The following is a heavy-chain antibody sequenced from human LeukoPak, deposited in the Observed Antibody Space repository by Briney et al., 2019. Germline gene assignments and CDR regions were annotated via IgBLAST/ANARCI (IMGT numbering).Heavy chain of an antibody. J-gene: IGHJ4*02. Sequence: GGSLRLSCAASGFTFSSYSMTWVRQAPGKGLEWVSYISSSSSTIYYAASVKGRFTISRDNAKNSLYLQMNSLTAEDTAVYYCAREMGGGYWGQGTLVTVSS. V-gene: IGHV3-48*01. CDR3: AREMGGGY. CDR2: ISSSSSTI. CDR1: GFTFSSYS. D-gene: IGHD3-16*01.